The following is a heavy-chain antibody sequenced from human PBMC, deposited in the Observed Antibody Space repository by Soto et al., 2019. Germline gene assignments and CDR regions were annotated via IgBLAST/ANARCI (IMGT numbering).Heavy chain of an antibody. V-gene: IGHV1-2*04. CDR1: GYTFTGYY. J-gene: IGHJ6*02. Sequence: ASVKVSCKASGYTFTGYYMHWVRQAPGQGLEWMGWINPNSGGTNYAQKFQGWVTMTRDTSISTAYMELSRLRSDDTAVYYCASARGRRFLDRFGSYGMGVWRQVTRVAVCS. D-gene: IGHD3-3*01. CDR3: ASARGRRFLDRFGSYGMGV. CDR2: INPNSGGT.